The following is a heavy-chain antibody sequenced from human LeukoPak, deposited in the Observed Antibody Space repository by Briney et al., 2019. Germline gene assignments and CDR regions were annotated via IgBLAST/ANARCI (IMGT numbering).Heavy chain of an antibody. CDR1: GFTFNSYA. V-gene: IGHV3-64*02. CDR2: ITSSGNNI. CDR3: TRGPGYDYVWGSFRADY. Sequence: GGSLRLSCAASGFTFNSYAMHWVRQAPGRGLEYVSAITSSGNNIFYADSVKGRFTISRDNSKNTLYLQMGSLRAEDMAVYYCTRGPGYDYVWGSFRADYWGQGTLVTVSS. J-gene: IGHJ4*02. D-gene: IGHD3-16*02.